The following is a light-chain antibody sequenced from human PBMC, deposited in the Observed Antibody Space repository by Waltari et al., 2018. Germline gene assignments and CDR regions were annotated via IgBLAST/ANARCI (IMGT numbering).Light chain of an antibody. V-gene: IGKV1-16*02. J-gene: IGKJ1*01. CDR1: KDISNS. CDR2: AAS. Sequence: DIQMTQSPSSLSASVGDRVTITCRPSKDISNSLAWLHQKPGKAPKPLIYAASTLESGVPSKFSGSGSGTDFTLTISSLQPEDFATYYCQQYNSYPRTFGQGTKVEIK. CDR3: QQYNSYPRT.